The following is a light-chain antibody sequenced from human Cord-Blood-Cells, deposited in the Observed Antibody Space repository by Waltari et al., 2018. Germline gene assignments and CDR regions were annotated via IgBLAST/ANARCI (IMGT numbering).Light chain of an antibody. Sequence: LAVSLGERATINCKSSQSVLYSSNNKNYLAWYQQKPGQPPKLLIYWASTRESGVPDRFSGSGSGTDFTLTISSLQAEDVAVYYCQQYYSTPFTFGPGTKVDIK. J-gene: IGKJ3*01. CDR3: QQYYSTPFT. V-gene: IGKV4-1*01. CDR2: WAS. CDR1: QSVLYSSNNKNY.